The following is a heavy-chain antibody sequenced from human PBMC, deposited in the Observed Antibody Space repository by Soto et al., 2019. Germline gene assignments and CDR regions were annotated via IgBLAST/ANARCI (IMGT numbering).Heavy chain of an antibody. Sequence: PAETLSLTCTVSVGSVSIGSYYWSWIRQPPGKGMEWIGYIYYSGSTNYNPSLKSRVTISVDTSKNQFSLKLSSVTAADTAVYYCARGYCSGGSCYHYYYGMDVWGQGTTVTVSS. CDR2: IYYSGST. D-gene: IGHD2-15*01. J-gene: IGHJ6*01. CDR1: VGSVSIGSYY. V-gene: IGHV4-61*01. CDR3: ARGYCSGGSCYHYYYGMDV.